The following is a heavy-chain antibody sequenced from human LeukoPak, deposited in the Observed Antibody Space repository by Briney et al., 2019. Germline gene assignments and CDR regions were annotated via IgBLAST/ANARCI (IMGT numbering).Heavy chain of an antibody. CDR3: ARRYCSGGSCYSHAFDI. CDR2: IYSGGST. V-gene: IGHV3-66*04. D-gene: IGHD2-15*01. Sequence: GGSLRLSCAASGFTFSSYAMSWVRQAPGKGLEWVSVIYSGGSTYYADSVKGRFTISRDNSKNTLYLQMNSLRAEDTAVYYCARRYCSGGSCYSHAFDIWGQGTMVTVSS. J-gene: IGHJ3*02. CDR1: GFTFSSYA.